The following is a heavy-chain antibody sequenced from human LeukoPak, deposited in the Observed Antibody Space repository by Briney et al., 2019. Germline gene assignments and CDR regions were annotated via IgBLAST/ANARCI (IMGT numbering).Heavy chain of an antibody. CDR3: ARDMGSYIVLMVYAGAFDI. V-gene: IGHV3-21*01. CDR1: GFTFSSYS. CDR2: ISSSSSYI. Sequence: GGSLRLSCAASGFTFSSYSMNWVRQAPGKGLEWVSSISSSSSYIYYADSVKGRFTISRDNAKNSLYLQMNSLRAEDTAVYYCARDMGSYIVLMVYAGAFDIWGQGTMVTVSS. D-gene: IGHD2-8*01. J-gene: IGHJ3*02.